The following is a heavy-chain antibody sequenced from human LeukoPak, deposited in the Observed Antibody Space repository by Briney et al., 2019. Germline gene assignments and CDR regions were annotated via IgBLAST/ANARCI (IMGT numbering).Heavy chain of an antibody. Sequence: PSETLSLTYAVYGGSFSGYYWSWIRQPPGKGLEWIGEINHSGSTNYNPSLKSRVTISVDTSKNQFSLKLSSVTAADTAVYYCARRISSYYGSGSYYRFDPWGQGTLVTVSS. CDR1: GGSFSGYY. CDR2: INHSGST. V-gene: IGHV4-34*01. CDR3: ARRISSYYGSGSYYRFDP. D-gene: IGHD3-10*01. J-gene: IGHJ5*02.